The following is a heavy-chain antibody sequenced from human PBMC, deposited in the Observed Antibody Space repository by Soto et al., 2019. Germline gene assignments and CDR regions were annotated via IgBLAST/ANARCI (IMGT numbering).Heavy chain of an antibody. V-gene: IGHV3-48*02. CDR3: ARDLNWGIDY. D-gene: IGHD7-27*01. Sequence: LRLSCAASGFTFSTFSMNWVRQAPGKGLEWVSYISGTYAIYYADSVQGRFTISRDNAKNSVYLQMNSLRDEDSAIYYCARDLNWGIDYWGQGALVTVSS. CDR2: ISGTYAI. J-gene: IGHJ4*02. CDR1: GFTFSTFS.